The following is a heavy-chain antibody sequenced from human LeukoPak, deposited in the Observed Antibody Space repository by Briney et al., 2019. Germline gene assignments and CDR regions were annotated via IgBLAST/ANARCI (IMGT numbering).Heavy chain of an antibody. CDR1: GFTFSSYA. CDR2: ISGSGGST. CDR3: AKEGGVDGEYFYYYYMDV. V-gene: IGHV3-23*01. J-gene: IGHJ6*03. Sequence: GGSLRLSCAASGFTFSSYAMSWVRQAPGKGLEWVSAISGSGGSTYYADSVKGRFTISRDNSKNTLYLQMNSLRAEDTAVYYCAKEGGVDGEYFYYYYMDVWGKGTTVTVSS. D-gene: IGHD2/OR15-2a*01.